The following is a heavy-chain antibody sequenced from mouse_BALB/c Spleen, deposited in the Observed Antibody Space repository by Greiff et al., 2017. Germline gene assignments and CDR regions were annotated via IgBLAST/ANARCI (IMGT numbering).Heavy chain of an antibody. CDR3: ASPYYRYDEGLAY. Sequence: DVMLVESGGGLVKPGGSLKLSCAASGFTFSSYAMSWVRQTPEKRLEWVASISSGGSTYYPDSVKGRFTISRDNARNILYLQMSSLRSEDTAMYYCASPYYRYDEGLAYWGQGTLVTVSA. V-gene: IGHV5-6-5*01. J-gene: IGHJ3*01. D-gene: IGHD2-14*01. CDR1: GFTFSSYA. CDR2: ISSGGST.